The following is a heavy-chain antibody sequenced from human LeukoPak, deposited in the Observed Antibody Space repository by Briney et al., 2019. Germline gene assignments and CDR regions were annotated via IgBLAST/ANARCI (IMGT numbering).Heavy chain of an antibody. J-gene: IGHJ6*02. D-gene: IGHD3-22*01. CDR3: ARDKNQITMIVVAEPVTQGGMDV. CDR1: GFTFSSYG. Sequence: QPGRSLRLSCAASGFTFSSYGMHWVRQAPGKGLEWVAVIWYDGSNKYYADSMKGRFTTSRDNSKNTLYLQLNSLRAEDTAVYYCARDKNQITMIVVAEPVTQGGMDVWGQGTTVTVSS. CDR2: IWYDGSNK. V-gene: IGHV3-33*08.